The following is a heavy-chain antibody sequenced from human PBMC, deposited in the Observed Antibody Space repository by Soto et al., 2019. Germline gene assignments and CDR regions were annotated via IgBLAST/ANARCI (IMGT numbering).Heavy chain of an antibody. J-gene: IGHJ4*02. CDR1: GLTFRSYA. CDR3: TRDMYGDPSYYFDY. Sequence: QVQLVESGGGVVQPGRSLRLSCAASGLTFRSYALHWVRQAPDKGLEWVAVISYDGTNKYYADSVKGRFTISRDTSENTLYLQMNSLRVEDTAIYYCTRDMYGDPSYYFDYWGQGTLVTVSS. D-gene: IGHD4-17*01. CDR2: ISYDGTNK. V-gene: IGHV3-30-3*01.